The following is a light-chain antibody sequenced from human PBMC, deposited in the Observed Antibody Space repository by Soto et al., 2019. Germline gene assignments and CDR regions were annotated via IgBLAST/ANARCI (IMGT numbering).Light chain of an antibody. V-gene: IGLV2-14*02. J-gene: IGLJ1*01. Sequence: LTQPAPVSGSPGQWITISCSGTTSDVGGYNLVSWYQQHTAKAPKLLIYEGTQRPSGVSSRFSGSKSGNTASLTISGLQAEDEADYYCSSYTSSSTLYVFGTGTKVTVL. CDR2: EGT. CDR3: SSYTSSSTLYV. CDR1: TSDVGGYNL.